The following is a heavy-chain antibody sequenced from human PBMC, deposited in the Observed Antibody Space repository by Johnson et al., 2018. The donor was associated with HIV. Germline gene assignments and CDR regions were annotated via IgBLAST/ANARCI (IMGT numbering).Heavy chain of an antibody. J-gene: IGHJ3*02. CDR3: ARDLIGWEVRGAFDI. CDR2: INWSGDST. Sequence: VQLVESGGGVVRPGGSLRLSCAASGFIFDDYGMSWVRQAPGKGLEWVSGINWSGDSTGFADSVKGRFTISRDNAKNSLYLQMNSLRAEDTALYYCARDLIGWEVRGAFDIWGQGTMVTVSS. CDR1: GFIFDDYG. D-gene: IGHD1-26*01. V-gene: IGHV3-20*04.